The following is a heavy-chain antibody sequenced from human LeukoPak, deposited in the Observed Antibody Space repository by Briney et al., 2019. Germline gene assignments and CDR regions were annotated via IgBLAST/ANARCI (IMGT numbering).Heavy chain of an antibody. V-gene: IGHV4-34*01. Sequence: PSETLSLTCAVYGGSFSGYYWSWIRQPPGKGLEWIGEVNHSGSTNYNPSLKSRVTISVDTSKNQFSLKLSSVTAADTAVYYCARVLGIEGRWLIFHRMPPNWFDPWGQGTLVTVSS. J-gene: IGHJ5*02. D-gene: IGHD4-17*01. CDR1: GGSFSGYY. CDR2: VNHSGST. CDR3: ARVLGIEGRWLIFHRMPPNWFDP.